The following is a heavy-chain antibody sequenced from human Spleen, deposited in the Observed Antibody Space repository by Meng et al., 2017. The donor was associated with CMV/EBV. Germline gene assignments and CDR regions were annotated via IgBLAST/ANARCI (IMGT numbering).Heavy chain of an antibody. CDR3: ARGKNYYGSGNWFDP. CDR1: FTFSSYW. D-gene: IGHD3-10*01. V-gene: IGHV3-7*01. J-gene: IGHJ5*02. CDR2: IKPDGGEQ. Sequence: FTFSSYWMSWVRQAPGKGLEWVANIKPDGGEQFYGDSVKGRFIISRDNAKKSLYLQMNSLRAEDTAFYFCARGKNYYGSGNWFDPWGQGTLVTVSS.